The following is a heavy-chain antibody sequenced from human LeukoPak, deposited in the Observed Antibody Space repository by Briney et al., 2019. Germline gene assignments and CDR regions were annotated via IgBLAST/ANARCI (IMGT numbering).Heavy chain of an antibody. CDR3: VRDRGSGWYYMDL. Sequence: GGSLRLSCAASGFTFSIYAMSWVRQAPGKELEWVSVINSDGGTAHNAGSVRGRFTIARDNCKNVVYLQMKSLRADDTAIYFCVRDRGSGWYYMDLWGQGTLVTVSS. CDR2: INSDGGTA. D-gene: IGHD6-19*01. J-gene: IGHJ4*02. V-gene: IGHV3-23*01. CDR1: GFTFSIYA.